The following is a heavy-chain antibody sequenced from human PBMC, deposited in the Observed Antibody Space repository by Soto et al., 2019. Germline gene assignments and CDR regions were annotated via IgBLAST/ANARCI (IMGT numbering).Heavy chain of an antibody. D-gene: IGHD3-3*01. CDR1: GYTFTSYY. CDR3: AREFGDGYNQGDLDY. Sequence: ASLKVSCKASGYTFTSYYMHWVRQAPGQGLEWMGIINPSGGSTSYAQKFQGRVTMTRDTSTSTVYMELSSLRSEDTDVYYCAREFGDGYNQGDLDYWGKGPRVPVSS. CDR2: INPSGGST. V-gene: IGHV1-46*01. J-gene: IGHJ4*02.